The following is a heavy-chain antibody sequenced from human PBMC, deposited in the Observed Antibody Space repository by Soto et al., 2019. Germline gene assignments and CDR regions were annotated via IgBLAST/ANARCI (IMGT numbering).Heavy chain of an antibody. D-gene: IGHD6-13*01. Sequence: GGSLRLSCEGSGFTFSTYWMHWVRQVPGKGLVWVSCINSDGTSTNYADSVKGRFSISRDNAKNTLFLQMNSLRVEDTAVYYCARDLNTGAAGRSAYWGQGTLVTVSS. V-gene: IGHV3-74*01. CDR2: INSDGTST. CDR3: ARDLNTGAAGRSAY. CDR1: GFTFSTYW. J-gene: IGHJ4*02.